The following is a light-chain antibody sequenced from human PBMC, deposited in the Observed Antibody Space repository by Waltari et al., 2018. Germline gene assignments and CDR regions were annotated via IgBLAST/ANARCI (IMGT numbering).Light chain of an antibody. Sequence: DIQMTQSPSSLSASVRDRVTITCRASQSISTYLNWYQQKPGTAPKLLIYATSSLQTGVPSRFSGSGSGTDFTLTINSLQPEDFAIYYCQETYSSPPSTFGQGTKVESK. CDR1: QSISTY. V-gene: IGKV1-39*01. CDR3: QETYSSPPST. CDR2: ATS. J-gene: IGKJ1*01.